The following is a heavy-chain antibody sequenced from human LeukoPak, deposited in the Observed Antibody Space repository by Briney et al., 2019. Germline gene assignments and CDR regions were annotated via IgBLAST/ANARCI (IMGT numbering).Heavy chain of an antibody. V-gene: IGHV1-46*01. CDR2: INPSGGST. CDR3: ARDLRAVVVSMKFDP. Sequence: ASVKVSCKASGYTFTSYYMHWVRQAPGQGLEWMGIINPSGGSTSYAQKFQGRVTMTRDTSTSTVYMELSSLRFADTAVYYCARDLRAVVVSMKFDPWGQGNLVTVSS. J-gene: IGHJ5*02. CDR1: GYTFTSYY. D-gene: IGHD2-15*01.